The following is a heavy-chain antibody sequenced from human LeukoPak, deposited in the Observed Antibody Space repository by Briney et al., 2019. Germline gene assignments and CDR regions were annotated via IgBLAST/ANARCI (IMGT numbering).Heavy chain of an antibody. CDR1: GFTFSXXG. J-gene: IGHJ4*02. V-gene: IGHV3-30*18. Sequence: RLSCXASGFTFSXXGXHWVRXAXGXGLXWVAXISYDGSNKYYADSVKGRFTISRDNSKNTLYLQMNSLRPEDTAVYYCAKGYSGSXLGXFDYWGQGXLXXVSS. D-gene: IGHD1-26*01. CDR3: AKGYSGSXLGXFDY. CDR2: ISYDGSNK.